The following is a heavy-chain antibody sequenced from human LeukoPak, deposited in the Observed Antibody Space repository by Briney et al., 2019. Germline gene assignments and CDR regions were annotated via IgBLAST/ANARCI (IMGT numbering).Heavy chain of an antibody. V-gene: IGHV5-51*01. CDR2: IYLHDSGT. Sequence: GASLKISCKASEYTSTNYWIGWGRQLPGKGLEWMGIIYLHDSGTRYSPSFQGQVTISADKSINTAYLRWSSLKASDTAMYYCATLESIACDPEYWGQGTLVTVSS. D-gene: IGHD3-3*01. CDR3: ATLESIACDPEY. J-gene: IGHJ4*02. CDR1: EYTSTNYW.